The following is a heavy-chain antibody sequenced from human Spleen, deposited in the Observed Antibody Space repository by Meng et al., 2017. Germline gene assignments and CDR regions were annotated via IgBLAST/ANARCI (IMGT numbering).Heavy chain of an antibody. V-gene: IGHV1-2*06. CDR2: INPKSGDT. Sequence: ASVKVSCKASGYTFPDYYLHWVRRAPGQGLEWMGRINPKSGDTHYAQKFQGRVTMTRDTSISTAYMELSRLRSDDTAVYYCARVLVAGSLDYYYDMAVWGQGNTVNGAS. CDR3: ARVLVAGSLDYYYDMAV. D-gene: IGHD6-19*01. J-gene: IGHJ6*02. CDR1: GYTFPDYY.